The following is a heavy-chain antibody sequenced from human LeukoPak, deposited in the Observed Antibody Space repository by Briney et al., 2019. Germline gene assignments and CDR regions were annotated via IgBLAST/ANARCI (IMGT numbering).Heavy chain of an antibody. CDR1: GYTFTSYA. CDR3: ARDLGHGDYGHAQVGSSFSFFGY. Sequence: GASVKASCKASGYTFTSYAMNWVRQAPGQGLEWMGWINTNTGNPTYAQGFTGRFVFSLDTSVSTAYLQISSLKAEDTAVYYCARDLGHGDYGHAQVGSSFSFFGYWGQGTLVTVSS. J-gene: IGHJ4*02. V-gene: IGHV7-4-1*02. D-gene: IGHD4-17*01. CDR2: INTNTGNP.